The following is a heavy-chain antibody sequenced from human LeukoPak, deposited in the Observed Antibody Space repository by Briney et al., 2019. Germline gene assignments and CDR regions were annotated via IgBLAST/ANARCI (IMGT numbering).Heavy chain of an antibody. J-gene: IGHJ1*01. CDR3: ARPYCSGGSCYFSA. Sequence: ASVKVSCKASGYIFTNYAMRWVRQAPGQRLEWMGWINAGIGNTKYSHDFQGRVTITRDTSASTAYMELSSLRSEDMAVYYCARPYCSGGSCYFSAWGQGTLVTVSS. V-gene: IGHV1-3*03. CDR2: INAGIGNT. D-gene: IGHD2-15*01. CDR1: GYIFTNYA.